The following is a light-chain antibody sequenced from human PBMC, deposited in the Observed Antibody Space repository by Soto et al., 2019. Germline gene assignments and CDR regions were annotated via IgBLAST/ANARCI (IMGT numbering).Light chain of an antibody. CDR2: WAS. V-gene: IGKV4-1*01. Sequence: DIVMTQSPDSLAVSLGEGATINCKSSQSVLYSSNNKNYLAWYQQKPGQPPKLLIYWASTRESGVPDRFSGSGSGTDFTLTISSLQAEDVAVYYCQQYYITPWTFGHGTKVEIK. CDR3: QQYYITPWT. J-gene: IGKJ1*01. CDR1: QSVLYSSNNKNY.